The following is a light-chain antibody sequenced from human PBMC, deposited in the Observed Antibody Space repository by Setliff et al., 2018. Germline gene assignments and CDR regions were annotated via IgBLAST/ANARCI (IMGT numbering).Light chain of an antibody. V-gene: IGLV2-23*02. J-gene: IGLJ1*01. Sequence: QSALTQPASVSESPGQSITISCGGTSRDIGYYNLVSWYQQHPGKAPKLILYEFTKRPSGISDRFSGSKSGNAASLTTSGLQAEDEADYYCCSYEGANTVDFGGGTKVTVL. CDR1: SRDIGYYNL. CDR3: CSYEGANTVD. CDR2: EFT.